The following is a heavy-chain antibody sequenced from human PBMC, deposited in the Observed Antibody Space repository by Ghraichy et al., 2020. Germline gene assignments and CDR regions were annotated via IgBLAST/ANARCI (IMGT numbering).Heavy chain of an antibody. Sequence: SLRLSCAASGFTFSSYGMHWVRQAPGKGLEWVAVISYDGSNKYYADSVKGRFTISRDNSKNTLYLQMNSLRAEDTAVYYCAKAEQWLVPNYWGQGTLVTVSS. V-gene: IGHV3-30*18. D-gene: IGHD6-19*01. CDR1: GFTFSSYG. CDR3: AKAEQWLVPNY. J-gene: IGHJ4*02. CDR2: ISYDGSNK.